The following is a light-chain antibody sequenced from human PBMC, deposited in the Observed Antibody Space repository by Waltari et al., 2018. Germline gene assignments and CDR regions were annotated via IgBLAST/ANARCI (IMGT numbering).Light chain of an antibody. J-gene: IGLJ3*02. CDR3: MFWPSNVWV. CDR2: YKSDSEK. CDR1: SDLNVDDLN. Sequence: QPLLTQPPSSSASPGDSARLTCTLPSDLNVDDLNIYWHQQKPGSPPRFLLYYKSDSEKAQGSGVPSRFSGSKDASANAGILLISGLQSEDEADYYCMFWPSNVWVFGGGTKLTVL. V-gene: IGLV5-37*01.